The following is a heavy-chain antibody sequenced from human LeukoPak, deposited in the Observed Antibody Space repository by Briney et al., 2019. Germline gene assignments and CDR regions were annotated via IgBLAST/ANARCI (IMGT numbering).Heavy chain of an antibody. CDR1: GGSFSGYY. CDR3: ARRRYCSGGSCYSRYSYYYYYMDV. Sequence: SETLSLTCAVYGGSFSGYYWSWIRQPPGKGLEWIGEINHSGSTNYNPPLKSRVTISVDTSKNQFSLKLSSVTAADTAVYYCARRRYCSGGSCYSRYSYYYYYMDVWGKGTTVTISS. V-gene: IGHV4-34*01. J-gene: IGHJ6*03. CDR2: INHSGST. D-gene: IGHD2-15*01.